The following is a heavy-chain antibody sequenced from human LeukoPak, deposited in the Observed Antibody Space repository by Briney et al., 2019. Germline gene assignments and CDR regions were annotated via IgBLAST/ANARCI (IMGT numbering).Heavy chain of an antibody. V-gene: IGHV3-21*01. D-gene: IGHD3-22*01. J-gene: IGHJ3*02. CDR3: ARDYDSSGYSDAFDI. CDR2: ISSSSSYI. CDR1: GFTFSSYS. Sequence: GRSLRLSCAASGFTFSSYSMNSVRQAPGKGLEWVSSISSSSSYIYYADSVKGRFTISRENAKNSRYLQINSLRAEDTAVYYCARDYDSSGYSDAFDIWGQGTMVTVSS.